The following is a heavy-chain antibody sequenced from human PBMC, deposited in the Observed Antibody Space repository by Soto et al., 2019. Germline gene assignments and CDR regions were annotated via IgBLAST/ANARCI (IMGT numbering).Heavy chain of an antibody. J-gene: IGHJ4*02. Sequence: PSETLSLTCTVSGGSISSYYWSWIRQPPGKGLEWIGYIYYSGSTNYNPSLKSRVTISVDTSKNQFSLKLSSVTAADTAVYYCARVGYYYDSSGYFFDYWGQGTLVTVSS. CDR2: IYYSGST. V-gene: IGHV4-59*01. CDR3: ARVGYYYDSSGYFFDY. D-gene: IGHD3-22*01. CDR1: GGSISSYY.